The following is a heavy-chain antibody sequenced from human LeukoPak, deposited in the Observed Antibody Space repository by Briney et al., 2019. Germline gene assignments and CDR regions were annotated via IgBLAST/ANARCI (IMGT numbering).Heavy chain of an antibody. D-gene: IGHD6-13*01. Sequence: SETLSLTCAVSSGPINSNNWWGWVRQPPGRGLEWIGEIYHSGSPNYNPSLKSRVTISVDTSKNQFSLKLSSVTAADTAVYYCARATPPYSSSWYAGGVMDVWGQGTTVTVSS. J-gene: IGHJ6*02. V-gene: IGHV4-4*02. CDR1: SGPINSNNW. CDR3: ARATPPYSSSWYAGGVMDV. CDR2: IYHSGSP.